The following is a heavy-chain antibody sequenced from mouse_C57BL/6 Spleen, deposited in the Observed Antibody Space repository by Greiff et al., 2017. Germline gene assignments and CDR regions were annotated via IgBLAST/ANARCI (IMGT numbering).Heavy chain of an antibody. J-gene: IGHJ3*01. CDR2: IDPSDSAT. D-gene: IGHD4-1*01. CDR1: GYPFPSYW. CDR3: ARGLEAETFAY. V-gene: IGHV1-52*01. Sequence: QVQLQQPGAELVRPGSSVKLSCKASGYPFPSYWMHWVKQRPIQGLEWIGNIDPSDSATHYNQKFKDKSTFTVDKSSSTAYMHLSSLTSEDSAVYYCARGLEAETFAYWGQVPLVTVSA.